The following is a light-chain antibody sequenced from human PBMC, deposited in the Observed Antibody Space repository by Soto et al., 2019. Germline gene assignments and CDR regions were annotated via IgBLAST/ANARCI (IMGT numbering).Light chain of an antibody. V-gene: IGLV1-47*01. CDR1: SSNIGSNY. CDR3: AVWDDSLSGRV. J-gene: IGLJ3*02. CDR2: RNN. Sequence: QPVLTQPPSAPGTPGQRVTISCSGSSSNIGSNYVSWHQQFPGTAPKLLIHRNNQRPSGVPDRFSGSKSGTSASLAISGLRSEDEADYYCAVWDDSLSGRVFGGGTKLTVL.